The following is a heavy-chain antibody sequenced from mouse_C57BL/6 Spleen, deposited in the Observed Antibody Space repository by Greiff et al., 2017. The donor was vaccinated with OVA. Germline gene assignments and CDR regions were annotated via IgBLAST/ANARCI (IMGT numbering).Heavy chain of an antibody. J-gene: IGHJ1*03. CDR3: ARDPYDYRYFDV. V-gene: IGHV5-4*01. CDR1: GFTFSSYA. Sequence: DVKLQESGGGLVKPGGSLKLSCAASGFTFSSYAMSWVRQTPEKRLEWVATISDGGSYTYSPDHVKGRFPISRDNAKNNLYLQMSHLKSEDTAMYYCARDPYDYRYFDVWGTGTTVTVSS. CDR2: ISDGGSYT. D-gene: IGHD2-3*01.